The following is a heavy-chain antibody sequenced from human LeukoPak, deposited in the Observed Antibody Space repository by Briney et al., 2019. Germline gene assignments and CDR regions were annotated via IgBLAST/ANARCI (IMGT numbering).Heavy chain of an antibody. V-gene: IGHV1-69*05. Sequence: SVKVSCKASGGTFSSYAISWVRQAPGQGLEWMGGIIPIFGTANYAQKFQGRVTITTDESTSTAHMELSSLRSEDTAVYYCANTRDDSSGYYRVYFDYWGQGTLVTVSS. D-gene: IGHD3-22*01. CDR3: ANTRDDSSGYYRVYFDY. CDR2: IIPIFGTA. CDR1: GGTFSSYA. J-gene: IGHJ4*02.